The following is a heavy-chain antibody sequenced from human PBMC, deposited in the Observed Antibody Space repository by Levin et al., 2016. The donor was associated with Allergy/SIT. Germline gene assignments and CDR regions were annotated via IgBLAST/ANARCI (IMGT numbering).Heavy chain of an antibody. V-gene: IGHV3-21*01. CDR2: ISSSSSYI. D-gene: IGHD6-19*01. CDR1: GFTFSSYS. J-gene: IGHJ4*02. CDR3: AREAQYSSGWYDY. Sequence: GESLKISCAASGFTFSSYSMNWVRQAPGKGLEWVSSISSSSSYIYYADSVKGRFTISRDNAKNSLYLQMNSLRAEDTAVYYCAREAQYSSGWYDYWGQGTLVTVSS.